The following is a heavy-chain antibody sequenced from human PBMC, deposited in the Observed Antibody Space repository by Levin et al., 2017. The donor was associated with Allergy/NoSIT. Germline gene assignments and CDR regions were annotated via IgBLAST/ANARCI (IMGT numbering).Heavy chain of an antibody. J-gene: IGHJ2*01. D-gene: IGHD3-16*01. CDR3: ARLEHYGLGAFRYFDL. Sequence: PSETLSLICTVSGGSISSGSYYWGWIRQPPGKGLEWIGNVYYSGTTYYNPSLKSRVTMSVDTSKNQFSLRLNSVTAADTAVYYCARLEHYGLGAFRYFDLWGRGTPVTVSS. V-gene: IGHV4-39*01. CDR2: VYYSGTT. CDR1: GGSISSGSYY.